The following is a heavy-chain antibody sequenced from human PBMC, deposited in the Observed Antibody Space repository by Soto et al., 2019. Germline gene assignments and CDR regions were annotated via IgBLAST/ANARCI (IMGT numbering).Heavy chain of an antibody. D-gene: IGHD2-21*01. J-gene: IGHJ4*03. Sequence: QVQLVQSGAEVKKPGSSLKVSCKTSGVTFSTSGISWVRQGPGQGLEWMGGIIPLFGTPKYARKLQGRVSITADDSATTTYLEVSGLSSDDTAIYYCARVSPSLGGGGNCYRLDSYCDSWGQGSQVVFSS. CDR2: IIPLFGTP. CDR1: GVTFSTSG. V-gene: IGHV1-69*01. CDR3: ARVSPSLGGGGNCYRLDSYCDS.